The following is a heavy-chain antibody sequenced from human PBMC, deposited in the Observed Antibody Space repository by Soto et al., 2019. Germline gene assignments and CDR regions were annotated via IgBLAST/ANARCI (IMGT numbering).Heavy chain of an antibody. Sequence: EAQLLESGGGLVQPGGSLRLSCAASGFTFSTYPMSWVRQAPGKGLEWVSGFSGYDGPTHYSDSVKGRFTISRDNSKNTAYLLMDNLRVDDTGVYYCTRWNGFADYWGQGTLVTVSS. CDR3: TRWNGFADY. D-gene: IGHD1-1*01. CDR2: FSGYDGPT. J-gene: IGHJ4*02. CDR1: GFTFSTYP. V-gene: IGHV3-23*01.